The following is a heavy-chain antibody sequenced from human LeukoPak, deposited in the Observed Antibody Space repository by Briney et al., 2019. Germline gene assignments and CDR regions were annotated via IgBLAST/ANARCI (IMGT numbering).Heavy chain of an antibody. D-gene: IGHD6-6*01. Sequence: ASVKVSCKASGYTFTSYYMHWVRQAPGQGLEWMGIINPSGGSTSYAQKFQGRVTMTRDMSTSTVYMELSSLRSEDTAVYYCASYSSSPRRAYYYYYMDVWGKGTTVTVSS. CDR3: ASYSSSPRRAYYYYYMDV. V-gene: IGHV1-46*01. CDR2: INPSGGST. CDR1: GYTFTSYY. J-gene: IGHJ6*03.